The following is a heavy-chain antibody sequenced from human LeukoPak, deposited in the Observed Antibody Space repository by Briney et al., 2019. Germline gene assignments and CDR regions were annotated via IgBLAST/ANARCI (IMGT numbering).Heavy chain of an antibody. Sequence: GGSLRLSCVASGFTFSDYWMSWVRQAPGKGRGWVSDIKEDGSEKYYVDSVKGRFTISRDNAKNSLYLQMNSLRVEDTAVYYGVCHVVLSVGYHYGLGVWGQGTTVTVSS. J-gene: IGHJ6*01. V-gene: IGHV3-7*02. CDR1: GFTFSDYW. D-gene: IGHD2-21*01. CDR2: IKEDGSEK. CDR3: VCHVVLSVGYHYGLGV.